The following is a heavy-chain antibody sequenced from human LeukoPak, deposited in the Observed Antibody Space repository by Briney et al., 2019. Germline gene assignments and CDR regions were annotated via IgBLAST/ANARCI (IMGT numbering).Heavy chain of an antibody. J-gene: IGHJ4*02. CDR2: INYGGTT. Sequence: SETLSLTCTVSGGSISSNNYYWSWIRQPPGREMEWIASINYGGTTYYNPSLKSRVTISVDTSKNQFSLKLSSVTAADTAVYYCARGQVFLDFWGQGTLVTVSS. V-gene: IGHV4-39*07. CDR1: GGSISSNNYY. CDR3: ARGQVFLDF.